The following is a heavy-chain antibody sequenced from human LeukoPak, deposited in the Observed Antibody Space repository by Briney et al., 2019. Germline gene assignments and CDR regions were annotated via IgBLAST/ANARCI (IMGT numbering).Heavy chain of an antibody. J-gene: IGHJ4*02. CDR2: IYSGGST. D-gene: IGHD3-10*01. Sequence: GGSLRLSCAASGFTFSSYAMHWVRQAPGKGLEWVSVIYSGGSTYYADSVKGRSTISRDNSKNTLYLQMNSLRAEDTAVYYCARGSPMLRGRPFDYWGQGTLVTVSS. V-gene: IGHV3-53*01. CDR1: GFTFSSYA. CDR3: ARGSPMLRGRPFDY.